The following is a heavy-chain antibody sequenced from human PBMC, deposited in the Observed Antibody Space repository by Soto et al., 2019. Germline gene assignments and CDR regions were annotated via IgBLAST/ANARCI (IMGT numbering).Heavy chain of an antibody. CDR1: GFTFSSYG. V-gene: IGHV3-30*18. J-gene: IGHJ6*02. CDR2: ISYDGSNK. D-gene: IGHD2-15*01. CDR3: AKNPDYCSGGSCPPGYYGMDV. Sequence: HPGGSLRLSCGASGFTFSSYGMHWVRQAPGKGLEWVAVISYDGSNKYYADSVKGRFTISRDNSKNTLYLQMNSLRAEDTAVYYCAKNPDYCSGGSCPPGYYGMDVWGQGTTVPVYS.